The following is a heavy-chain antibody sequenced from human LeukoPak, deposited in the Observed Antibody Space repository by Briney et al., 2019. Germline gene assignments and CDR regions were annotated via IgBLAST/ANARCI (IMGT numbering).Heavy chain of an antibody. Sequence: PGGSLRLSCAASGFTFSSYGMSWVRQAPGKGLEWASAISGSGGSTYYADSVKGRFTISRDNSKNTLYLQMNSLRVEDTAVYYCASRVLGATNPFDYWGQGTLVAVSS. J-gene: IGHJ4*02. CDR1: GFTFSSYG. D-gene: IGHD1-26*01. CDR3: ASRVLGATNPFDY. CDR2: ISGSGGST. V-gene: IGHV3-23*01.